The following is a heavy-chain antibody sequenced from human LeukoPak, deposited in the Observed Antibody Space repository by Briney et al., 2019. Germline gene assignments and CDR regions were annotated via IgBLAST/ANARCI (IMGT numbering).Heavy chain of an antibody. J-gene: IGHJ6*04. CDR3: ARDPYGDYVRMDV. Sequence: PGGSLRLPCAASGFTFSSYGMHWVRQAPGKGLEWVAVIWYDGSNKYYADSVKGRFTISRDNSKNTLYLQMNSLRAEDTAVYYCARDPYGDYVRMDVWGKGTTVTVSS. CDR1: GFTFSSYG. CDR2: IWYDGSNK. V-gene: IGHV3-33*01. D-gene: IGHD4-17*01.